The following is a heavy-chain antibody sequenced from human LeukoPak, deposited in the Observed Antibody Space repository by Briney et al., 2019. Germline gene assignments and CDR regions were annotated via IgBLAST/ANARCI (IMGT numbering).Heavy chain of an antibody. Sequence: GGSLRLSCVVSGFTVSSSYMSWVRQAPGKGLEWVSIIYSGVGTYYADSVKRRLTISRDNSKNTLYLQMNSLRAEDTAVYYCARVYGDPSYYFDYWGQGTLVTVSS. CDR2: IYSGVGT. CDR3: ARVYGDPSYYFDY. V-gene: IGHV3-53*01. D-gene: IGHD4-17*01. J-gene: IGHJ4*02. CDR1: GFTVSSSY.